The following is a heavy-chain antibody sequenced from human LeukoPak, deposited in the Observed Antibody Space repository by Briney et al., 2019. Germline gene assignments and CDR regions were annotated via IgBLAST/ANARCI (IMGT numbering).Heavy chain of an antibody. V-gene: IGHV3-7*01. D-gene: IGHD6-13*01. CDR3: ARDMGSSWYLSWAKLRHDAFDI. CDR2: IKQDGSEK. J-gene: IGHJ3*02. Sequence: PGGSLRLSCAASGFTFSSYWMSWVRQAPGKGLEWVANIKQDGSEKYYVDSVKGRFTISRDNAKNSLYLQMNSLRAEDTAVYYCARDMGSSWYLSWAKLRHDAFDIWGQGTMVTVSS. CDR1: GFTFSSYW.